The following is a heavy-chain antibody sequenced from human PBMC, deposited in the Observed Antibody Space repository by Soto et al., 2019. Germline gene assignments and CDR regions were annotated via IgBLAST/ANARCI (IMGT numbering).Heavy chain of an antibody. CDR2: LCYSGST. D-gene: IGHD6-13*01. J-gene: IGHJ4*02. V-gene: IGHV4-61*01. CDR3: AGLAAAGPNQLSFDY. Sequence: PSETLSLTCTVSGDSVSSPTKCWSWIRQPPGKALEWIAYLCYSGSTNYNPSLKSRVTISVDTSKNQFSLKLSSVTAADTAVYYCAGLAAAGPNQLSFDYWGQGTLVTVSS. CDR1: GDSVSSPTKC.